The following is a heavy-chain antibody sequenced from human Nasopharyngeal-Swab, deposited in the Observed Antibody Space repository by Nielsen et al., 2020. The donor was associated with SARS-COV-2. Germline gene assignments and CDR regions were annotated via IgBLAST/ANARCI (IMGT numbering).Heavy chain of an antibody. CDR2: IHTGSNDI. J-gene: IGHJ4*02. CDR1: GFSFNTYT. V-gene: IGHV3-21*06. Sequence: GESLKISCAASGFSFNTYTFNWVRQAPGKGLEWVSFIHTGSNDILYAESVKGRFSISRDDAQSSLHLQMNSLRVEDTAAYYCLRGIGGLQATDREFWGQGTLVTVSS. CDR3: LRGIGGLQATDREF. D-gene: IGHD3-16*01.